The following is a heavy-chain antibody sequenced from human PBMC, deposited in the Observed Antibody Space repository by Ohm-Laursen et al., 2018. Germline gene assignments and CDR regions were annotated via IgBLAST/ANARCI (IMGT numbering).Heavy chain of an antibody. CDR1: GGSISSYY. Sequence: SQTLSLTCTVSGGSISSYYWSWFRQPAGKGLEWIGRIYSSGSTNYNPSLKSRVTMSVDTSKNQFSRKLNSVTAADTAVYYRARDYFLGSCYYYGMDVWGQGTTVTVSS. V-gene: IGHV4-4*07. D-gene: IGHD2/OR15-2a*01. CDR3: ARDYFLGSCYYYGMDV. J-gene: IGHJ6*02. CDR2: IYSSGST.